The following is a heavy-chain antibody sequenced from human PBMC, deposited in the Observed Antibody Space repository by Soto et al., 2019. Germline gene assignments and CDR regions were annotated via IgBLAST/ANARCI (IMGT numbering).Heavy chain of an antibody. D-gene: IGHD3-10*01. CDR3: ARGPLLWGDV. J-gene: IGHJ6*02. CDR1: GYTFTSYA. V-gene: IGHV1-3*01. CDR2: INAGNGNT. Sequence: SVNVSCKASGYTFTSYAMHWVRQAPGQRLEWMGWINAGNGNTKYPQKFQGRVTITRDTSASTAYMELSSLRSEDTAVYYCARGPLLWGDVWGQGTTVTVSS.